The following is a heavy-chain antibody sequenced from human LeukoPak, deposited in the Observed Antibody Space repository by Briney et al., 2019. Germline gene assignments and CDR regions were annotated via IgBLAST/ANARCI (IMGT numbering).Heavy chain of an antibody. CDR1: GGTFSTYA. V-gene: IGHV1-69*05. J-gene: IGHJ3*02. CDR2: IIPIFGTA. CDR3: AREYSSGGVAFDI. D-gene: IGHD6-25*01. Sequence: SVKVSCKASGGTFSTYAISWVRQAPGQGLEWMGGIIPIFGTANYAQKFQGRVTITTDESTSTAYMELSSLRSEDTAVYYCAREYSSGGVAFDIWGQGTMVTVSS.